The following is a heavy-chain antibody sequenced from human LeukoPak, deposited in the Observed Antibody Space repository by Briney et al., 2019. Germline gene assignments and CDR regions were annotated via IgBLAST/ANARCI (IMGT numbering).Heavy chain of an antibody. D-gene: IGHD3-22*01. CDR3: ASNLLLHYYDSY. CDR1: GFTFSSYS. J-gene: IGHJ4*02. V-gene: IGHV3-21*01. CDR2: ISSSSYT. Sequence: GGSLRLSCAASGFTFSSYSMNWVRQAPGKGLEWVSSISSSSYTYYADSVKGRFTISRDNAKNSLYLQMNSLRAEDTAVYYCASNLLLHYYDSYWGQGTLVTVSS.